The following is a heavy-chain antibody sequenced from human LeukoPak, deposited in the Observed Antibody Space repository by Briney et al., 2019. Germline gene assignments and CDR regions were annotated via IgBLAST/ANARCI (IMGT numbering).Heavy chain of an antibody. V-gene: IGHV3-30*18. J-gene: IGHJ6*02. CDR1: GFTFSSYG. D-gene: IGHD3-10*01. Sequence: GGSLRLSCAASGFTFSSYGMHWVRQAPGKGLEWVAVISYDGSNKYCADSVKGRFTISRDNSKNTLYLQMNSLRAEDTAVYYCAKAYSGSVYGMDVWGQGTTVTVSS. CDR3: AKAYSGSVYGMDV. CDR2: ISYDGSNK.